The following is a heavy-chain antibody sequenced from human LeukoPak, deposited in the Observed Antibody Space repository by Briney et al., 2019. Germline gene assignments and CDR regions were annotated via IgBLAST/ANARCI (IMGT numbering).Heavy chain of an antibody. V-gene: IGHV4-59*01. D-gene: IGHD6-13*01. CDR1: GGSISSYY. Sequence: KPSETLSLTCTVSGGSISSYYWSWIRQPPGKGLEWIGYIYYSGSTNYNPSLKSRVTISVDTSKNQFSLKLSSVTAADTAVYYCAREAIAAAGTGRRYYYYGMDVWGKGTTVTVSS. CDR3: AREAIAAAGTGRRYYYYGMDV. CDR2: IYYSGST. J-gene: IGHJ6*04.